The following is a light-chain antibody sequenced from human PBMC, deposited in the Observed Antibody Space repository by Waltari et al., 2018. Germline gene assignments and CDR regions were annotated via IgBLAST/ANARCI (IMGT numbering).Light chain of an antibody. V-gene: IGLV2-8*01. CDR2: EVN. Sequence: QSALTHPPPASGSPGPSVPLPCSGTNSYIGTYNYVSWFQQPPGRAPKLLGYEVNKRPSGVPDRFSGSKSDNRASLTVSGLQADDEAVYHCSSYAGSNTLVFGGGTRLTVL. J-gene: IGLJ2*01. CDR1: NSYIGTYNY. CDR3: SSYAGSNTLV.